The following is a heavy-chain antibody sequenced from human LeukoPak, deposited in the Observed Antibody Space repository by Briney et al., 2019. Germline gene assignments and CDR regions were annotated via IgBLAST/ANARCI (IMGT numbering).Heavy chain of an antibody. CDR1: GGSFSGYY. CDR2: INHSGST. Sequence: SETLSLTRAVYGGSFSGYYWSWIRQPPGKGLEWIGEINHSGSTNYNPSLKSRVTISVVMSKNQFSLKLGSVTAADTAVYYCARVPERLLLWHYYYGMDVWGQGTTVTVSS. J-gene: IGHJ6*02. V-gene: IGHV4-34*01. D-gene: IGHD2-15*01. CDR3: ARVPERLLLWHYYYGMDV.